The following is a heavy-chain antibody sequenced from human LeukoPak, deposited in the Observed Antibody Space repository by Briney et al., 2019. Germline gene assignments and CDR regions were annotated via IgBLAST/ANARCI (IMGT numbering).Heavy chain of an antibody. CDR2: IYDSGTT. J-gene: IGHJ4*02. CDR1: GASISSYY. Sequence: SETLSLTCTVSGASISSYYWSWIRQPPGQGLEWIGCIYDSGTTYYNPSLKSRVTISMYTSKNQFSLNLRSVTAADTAVYYCARDSSGRYYFDHWGRGILVAVSS. D-gene: IGHD3-22*01. V-gene: IGHV4-59*12. CDR3: ARDSSGRYYFDH.